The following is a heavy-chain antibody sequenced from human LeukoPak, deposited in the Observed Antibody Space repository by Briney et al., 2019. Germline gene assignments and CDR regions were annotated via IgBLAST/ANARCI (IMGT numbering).Heavy chain of an antibody. V-gene: IGHV3-20*04. CDR2: INWGGYST. J-gene: IGHJ4*02. CDR3: VRDLRTDYAFDS. CDR1: GFIFDDYG. Sequence: GGSLRLSCAASGFIFDDYGMTWVRQGPGKGLEWVSGINWGGYSTGYADSVRGRFTISRDNAKSTLYLQMNSLRPEDTALYYCVRDLRTDYAFDSWGQGTLVTVSS. D-gene: IGHD4/OR15-4a*01.